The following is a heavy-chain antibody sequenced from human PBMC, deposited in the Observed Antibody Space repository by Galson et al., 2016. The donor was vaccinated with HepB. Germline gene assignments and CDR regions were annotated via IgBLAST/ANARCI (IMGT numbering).Heavy chain of an antibody. CDR1: GYTFTSYG. J-gene: IGHJ4*02. CDR3: ARVPDYYDSSGYYYSFDY. D-gene: IGHD3-22*01. CDR2: ISAYNGNT. Sequence: SVKVSCKASGYTFTSYGISWVRQAPGQGLEWMGWISAYNGNTNYAQKPQGRVTMTTDTSTSAAYMELRSLRSDDTAVYYCARVPDYYDSSGYYYSFDYWGQGTLVTVAS. V-gene: IGHV1-18*01.